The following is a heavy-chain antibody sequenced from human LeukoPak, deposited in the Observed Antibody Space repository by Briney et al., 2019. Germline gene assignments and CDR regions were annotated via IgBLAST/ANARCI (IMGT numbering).Heavy chain of an antibody. D-gene: IGHD3-10*01. CDR2: LTHGGYTT. CDR1: GFTFARYG. Sequence: GGSLRLSCAASGFTFARYGMTWVRQAPGKGLEWVSVSALTHGGYTTYYADSVKGRFTVSRDNSKSTLYLQMNSLRGDDTAVYYCAKVGEYYGSGSLNWFDSWGQGTLVTVSS. J-gene: IGHJ5*01. V-gene: IGHV3-23*01. CDR3: AKVGEYYGSGSLNWFDS.